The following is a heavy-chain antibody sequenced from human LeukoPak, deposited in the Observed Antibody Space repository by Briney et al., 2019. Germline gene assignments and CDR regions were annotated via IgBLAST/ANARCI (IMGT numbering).Heavy chain of an antibody. CDR1: GGSISSSSYY. CDR2: IYYSGST. J-gene: IGHJ4*02. CDR3: ARGGQGGPFDY. D-gene: IGHD5-12*01. Sequence: PSETLSLTCTVSGGSISSSSYYRGWIRQPPGKGLEWIGSIYYSGSTYYNPSLKSRVTISVDTSKNQFSLELSSVTAADTAVYYCARGGQGGPFDYWGQGTLVTVSS. V-gene: IGHV4-39*07.